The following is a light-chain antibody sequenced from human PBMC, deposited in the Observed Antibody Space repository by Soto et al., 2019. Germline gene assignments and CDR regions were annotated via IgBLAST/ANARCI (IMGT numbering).Light chain of an antibody. Sequence: QSALTQPRSVSGSPGQSVTISCTGTSSDVGGYNYVSWYQQHPGKAPKLMIYDVSKRPSGVPDRFSGSKSGNTASLTISGLQAEDEADYHCCSYAGSSRVFGTGTKVTVL. CDR2: DVS. V-gene: IGLV2-11*01. J-gene: IGLJ1*01. CDR3: CSYAGSSRV. CDR1: SSDVGGYNY.